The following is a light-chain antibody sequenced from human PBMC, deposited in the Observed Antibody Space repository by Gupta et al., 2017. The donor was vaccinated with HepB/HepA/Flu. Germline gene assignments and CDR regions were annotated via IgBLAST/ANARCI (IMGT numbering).Light chain of an antibody. CDR3: QQANSFPRT. V-gene: IGKV1-12*01. J-gene: IGKJ1*01. CDR1: QDITSW. Sequence: DIQMTQSPSSVSASVGDRVTITCRASQDITSWLVWYQQKPGRAPNLLIYAASSLQSGVPSRFSGSGSGTDFTLTISGLQPEDFANYYCQQANSFPRTFGQGTKVDIK. CDR2: AAS.